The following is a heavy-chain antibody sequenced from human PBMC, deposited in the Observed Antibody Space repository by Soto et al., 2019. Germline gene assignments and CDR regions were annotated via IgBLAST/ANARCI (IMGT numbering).Heavy chain of an antibody. CDR1: GFTFSSYW. CDR3: ASLSSGWYGGDY. Sequence: EVQLVESGGGLVQPGGSPRLSCAASGFTFSSYWMHWVRQAPGKGLVWVSRINSDGSSTSYADSVKGRFTISRDNAKNTLYLQMNSLRAEDTAVYYCASLSSGWYGGDYWGQGTLVTVSS. V-gene: IGHV3-74*01. J-gene: IGHJ4*02. CDR2: INSDGSST. D-gene: IGHD6-19*01.